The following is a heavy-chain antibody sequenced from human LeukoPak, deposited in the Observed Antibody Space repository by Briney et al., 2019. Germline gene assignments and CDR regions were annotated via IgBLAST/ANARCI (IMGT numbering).Heavy chain of an antibody. CDR1: GFTFSSYS. CDR2: ISSSSSTI. D-gene: IGHD7-27*01. V-gene: IGHV3-48*01. CDR3: ARGDWGMYYFDY. J-gene: IGHJ4*02. Sequence: GGSLRLSCAASGFTFSSYSMNWVRQAPGKGLEWVSYISSSSSTIYYADSVKGRFTISRDNSKNALYLQMNSLRAEDTAVYYCARGDWGMYYFDYWGQGALVTVSS.